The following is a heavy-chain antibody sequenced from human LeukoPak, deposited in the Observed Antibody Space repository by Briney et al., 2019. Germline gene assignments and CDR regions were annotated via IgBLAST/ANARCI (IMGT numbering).Heavy chain of an antibody. V-gene: IGHV3-74*01. Sequence: PGGSLRLSCAASGFTFSNYWMHWVRQAPGKGLVWVSRTNSDGSTTSYADSVKGQFTISRDNAKNTLYLQMNSLRAEDTAVYYCAREVVVAAPGLYYYYGMDVWGQGTTVTVSS. D-gene: IGHD2-15*01. CDR2: TNSDGSTT. J-gene: IGHJ6*02. CDR3: AREVVVAAPGLYYYYGMDV. CDR1: GFTFSNYW.